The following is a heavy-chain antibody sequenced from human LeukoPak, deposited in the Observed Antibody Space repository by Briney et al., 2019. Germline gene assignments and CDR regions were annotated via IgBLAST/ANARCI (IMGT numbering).Heavy chain of an antibody. CDR3: VREVVGAQGRLDY. Sequence: SETLSLTCTVSGGSISSGDYYWSWIRQPPGKGLEWIGYIHYSGSTYYNPSLKSRVTMSLDTSKNQFSLKLNSLTAADTAVYYCVREVVGAQGRLDYWGQGILVTVSS. CDR2: IHYSGST. J-gene: IGHJ4*02. CDR1: GGSISSGDYY. V-gene: IGHV4-30-4*01. D-gene: IGHD2-15*01.